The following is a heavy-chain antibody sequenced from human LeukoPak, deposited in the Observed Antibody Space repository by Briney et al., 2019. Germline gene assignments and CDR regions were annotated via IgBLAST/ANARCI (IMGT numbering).Heavy chain of an antibody. CDR3: ARDIEEGDYEEYSAFDI. CDR1: GFTFSSYG. J-gene: IGHJ3*02. V-gene: IGHV3-30*02. Sequence: PGGSLRLSCAASGFTFSSYGMHWVRQAPGKGLEWVAFIRYDGSNKYYADSVKGRFTISRDNAKNSLYLQMNSLRAEDTAVYYCARDIEEGDYEEYSAFDIWGQGTMVTVSS. CDR2: IRYDGSNK. D-gene: IGHD4-17*01.